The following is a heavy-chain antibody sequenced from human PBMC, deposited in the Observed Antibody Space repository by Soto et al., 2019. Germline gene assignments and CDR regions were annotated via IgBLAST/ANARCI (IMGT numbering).Heavy chain of an antibody. D-gene: IGHD3-10*01. CDR1: GGSITSGGYY. CDR2: IYYSGET. V-gene: IGHV4-31*03. J-gene: IGHJ6*02. CDR3: ARGNYGSGKGMDV. Sequence: QVQLQESGPGLVKPSQTLSLTCTVSGGSITSGGYYWSWFRQHPGKGLEWIGYIYYSGETYYNPSLKSRVSISVDTSKNQFSLRLGSVTAADTAVYYCARGNYGSGKGMDVWGQGTTVTVSS.